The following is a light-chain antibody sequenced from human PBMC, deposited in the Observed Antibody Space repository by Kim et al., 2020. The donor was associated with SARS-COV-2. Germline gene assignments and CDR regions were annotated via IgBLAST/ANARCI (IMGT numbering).Light chain of an antibody. CDR1: LSISTY. V-gene: IGKV3-11*01. CDR2: DAS. CDR3: QQRSTWPA. J-gene: IGKJ3*01. Sequence: EIVLTQSPVTLSLSPGERATLSCRASLSISTYLAWYQHKPGQAPRLLIFDASNRATGIPARFSGSGSGTDFTLTISSLEPEDFAVYYCQQRSTWPAFGPGTKVDIK.